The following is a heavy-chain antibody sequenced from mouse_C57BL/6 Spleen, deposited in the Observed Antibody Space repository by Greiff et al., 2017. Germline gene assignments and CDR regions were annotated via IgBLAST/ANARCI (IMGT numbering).Heavy chain of an antibody. Sequence: VQLQQPGTELVKPGASVKLSCKASGYTFTSYWMHWVKQRPGQGLEWIGNINPSNGGTNYNEKFKSKATLTGDKSSSTAYMQLSSLTSEDSAVYCCARGALYGTLDYWGQGTTLTVSS. J-gene: IGHJ2*01. CDR3: ARGALYGTLDY. D-gene: IGHD1-1*01. CDR1: GYTFTSYW. V-gene: IGHV1-53*01. CDR2: INPSNGGT.